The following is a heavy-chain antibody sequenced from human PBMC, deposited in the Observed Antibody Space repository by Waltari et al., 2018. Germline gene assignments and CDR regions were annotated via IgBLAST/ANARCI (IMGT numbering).Heavy chain of an antibody. Sequence: QVQLQESGPGLVTPSQTLSLICTVSGGSISGADYYWSWARQPPGKGLGWIGYIYYSGSTYYNPSLKSRVTISVDTSKNQFSLKLSSVTAADTAVYYCARDRGYSGYDLLDAFDIWGLGTIVTVSS. CDR3: ARDRGYSGYDLLDAFDI. J-gene: IGHJ3*02. CDR2: IYYSGST. CDR1: GGSISGADYY. D-gene: IGHD5-12*01. V-gene: IGHV4-30-4*08.